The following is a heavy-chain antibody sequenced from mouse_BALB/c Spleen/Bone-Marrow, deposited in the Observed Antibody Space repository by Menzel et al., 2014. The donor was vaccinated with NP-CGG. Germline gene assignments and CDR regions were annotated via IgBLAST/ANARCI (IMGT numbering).Heavy chain of an antibody. CDR3: ARPMINTYFDH. D-gene: IGHD2-4*01. CDR2: ISSGGSYT. CDR1: GFTFSNYG. J-gene: IGHJ2*01. V-gene: IGHV5-6*01. Sequence: DVQLQESGGDLVKPGGSLKLSCAASGFTFSNYGMSWVRQTPDKRLEWVATISSGGSYTYYPDSVKGRFTISRDNAKNTLYLQMSSLKSEDTAMYYCARPMINTYFDHWGQGTTLTVSS.